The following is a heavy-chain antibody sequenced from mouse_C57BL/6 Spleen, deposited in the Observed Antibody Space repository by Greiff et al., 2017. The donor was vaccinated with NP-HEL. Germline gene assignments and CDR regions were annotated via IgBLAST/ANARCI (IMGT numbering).Heavy chain of an antibody. D-gene: IGHD1-1*01. CDR2: INPNNGGT. J-gene: IGHJ1*03. Sequence: EVQLQQSGPELVKPGASVKISCKASGYTFTDYYMNWVKQSHGKSLEWIGDINPNNGGTSYNQKFKGKATLTVDKSSSTAYMELRSLTSEDSAVYYCARTLYYYGHWYFDVWGTGTTVTVSS. CDR1: GYTFTDYY. V-gene: IGHV1-26*01. CDR3: ARTLYYYGHWYFDV.